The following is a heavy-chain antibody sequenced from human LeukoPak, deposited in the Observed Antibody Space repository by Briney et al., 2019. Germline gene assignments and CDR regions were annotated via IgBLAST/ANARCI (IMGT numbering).Heavy chain of an antibody. V-gene: IGHV3-23*01. CDR1: GFTVSSNY. CDR3: AKDLDDSSGFYSYHH. J-gene: IGHJ1*01. D-gene: IGHD3-22*01. CDR2: ISGSGDGT. Sequence: GGSQRLSCAASGFTVSSNYMSWARQAPGNGLEWVSTISGSGDGTYYADSVKGRFTISRDNSKNTVYLQMNSLRADDTAVYYCAKDLDDSSGFYSYHHWGQGTLVTVSS.